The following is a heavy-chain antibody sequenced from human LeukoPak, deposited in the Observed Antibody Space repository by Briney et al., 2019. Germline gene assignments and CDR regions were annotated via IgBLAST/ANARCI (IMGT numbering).Heavy chain of an antibody. Sequence: GGSLRLSCAASGFTFSSYAMTWVRQAPGKGLEWVANIKQDGSEKYYVDSVKGRFTISRDNAKNSLFLQMNSLRAEDTAVYYCARGHWVGDYWGQGTLVTVSS. CDR2: IKQDGSEK. V-gene: IGHV3-7*01. CDR3: ARGHWVGDY. D-gene: IGHD2-15*01. J-gene: IGHJ4*02. CDR1: GFTFSSYA.